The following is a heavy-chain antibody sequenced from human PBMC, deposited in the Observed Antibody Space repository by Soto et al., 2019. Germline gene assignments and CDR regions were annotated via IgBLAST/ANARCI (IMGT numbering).Heavy chain of an antibody. Sequence: GESLKISCKGSGYSFTTNRITWVRQMPGKSLEWMGRIDPSDSYTNYSPSFQGHVTISADKSISTAYLQWSSLKASDTAMYYCARERSSKYDSSGYLDYWGQGTLVTVSS. D-gene: IGHD3-22*01. V-gene: IGHV5-10-1*01. CDR3: ARERSSKYDSSGYLDY. CDR2: IDPSDSYT. CDR1: GYSFTTNR. J-gene: IGHJ4*02.